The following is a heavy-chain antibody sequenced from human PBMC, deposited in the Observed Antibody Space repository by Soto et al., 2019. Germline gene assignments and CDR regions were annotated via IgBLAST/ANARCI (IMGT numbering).Heavy chain of an antibody. CDR2: IYNSERS. CDR3: ARGPAVRGVPFFDY. Sequence: SETLSLTCTVSGGSMSSYYWTWIRQPPGKGLEWIGYIYNSERSNYSPSLKSRVTMSIDTSKNQFSLKLTSVTAADTAVYYCARGPAVRGVPFFDYWGQGTLVTVSS. V-gene: IGHV4-59*01. CDR1: GGSMSSYY. D-gene: IGHD3-10*01. J-gene: IGHJ4*02.